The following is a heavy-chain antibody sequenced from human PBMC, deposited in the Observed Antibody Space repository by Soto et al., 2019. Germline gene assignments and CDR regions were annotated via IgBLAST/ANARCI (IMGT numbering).Heavy chain of an antibody. D-gene: IGHD6-19*01. CDR1: GFTFSGSA. Sequence: GGSLRLSCAASGFTFSGSAMHWVRQASGEGLEWVGRIRSKANSYATAYAASGKGRFTISRDDSKNTAYLQMNSLKTEDTAVYYCTRSKAGIKDYWGQGTLVTVSS. J-gene: IGHJ4*02. CDR2: IRSKANSYAT. CDR3: TRSKAGIKDY. V-gene: IGHV3-73*01.